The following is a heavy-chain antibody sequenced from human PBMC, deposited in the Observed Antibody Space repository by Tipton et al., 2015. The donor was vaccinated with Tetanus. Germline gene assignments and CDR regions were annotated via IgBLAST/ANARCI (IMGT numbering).Heavy chain of an antibody. CDR1: GFTFRSNW. D-gene: IGHD3-16*01. J-gene: IGHJ5*02. V-gene: IGHV3-7*01. CDR3: LSWGASGNH. CDR2: ISPDGVLA. Sequence: SLRLSCAASGFTFRSNWMNWVRQVQGKGLEWVANISPDGVLARSVDSLKGRFTVSRDNAKNSLFLQMNNLRVEDTAVYYCLSWGASGNHWSQGTLVTVSS.